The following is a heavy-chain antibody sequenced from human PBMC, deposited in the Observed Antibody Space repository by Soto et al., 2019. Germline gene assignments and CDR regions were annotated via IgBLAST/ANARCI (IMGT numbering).Heavy chain of an antibody. V-gene: IGHV1-46*01. Sequence: QVQLVQPGAEVKKPGASVKFSCKASGYIFTNFYIHWVRQAPGQGLEWIGIINPNGGSTNYAQNFQGIVTMTRDTSTSTVYMDLSSLRSEDTAVYYCTRGIASGDYWGQGTLITVSS. J-gene: IGHJ4*02. CDR2: INPNGGST. CDR1: GYIFTNFY. CDR3: TRGIASGDY.